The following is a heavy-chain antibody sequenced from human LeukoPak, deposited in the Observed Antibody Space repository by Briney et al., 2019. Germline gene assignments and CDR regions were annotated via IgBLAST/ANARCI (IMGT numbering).Heavy chain of an antibody. J-gene: IGHJ4*02. CDR3: ARAYLRQQLEHSDF. V-gene: IGHV6-1*01. Sequence: SQTLSLTCAISGDSVSSNSATWNWIRQSPSRGLEWLGRTYYRSKWYNDFAVSVKSRITINPDTSKNRFSLQLHSVTQEDTAFYYCARAYLRQQLEHSDFWGQGTLVTVSS. D-gene: IGHD6-13*01. CDR2: TYYRSKWYN. CDR1: GDSVSSNSAT.